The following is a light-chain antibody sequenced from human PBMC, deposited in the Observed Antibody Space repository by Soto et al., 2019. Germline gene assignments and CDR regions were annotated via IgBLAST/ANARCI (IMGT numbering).Light chain of an antibody. CDR2: DAS. CDR1: QSLSSW. CDR3: QQYDSYSWT. V-gene: IGKV1-5*01. J-gene: IGKJ1*01. Sequence: IQVTQSPSTLSASVVDRVTITCRASQSLSSWLAWYQQKPGKAPQLPIYDASSLESGVPSRFSGSGSGTEFTLTISSLQPDDLATYYCQQYDSYSWTFGQGTKVDIK.